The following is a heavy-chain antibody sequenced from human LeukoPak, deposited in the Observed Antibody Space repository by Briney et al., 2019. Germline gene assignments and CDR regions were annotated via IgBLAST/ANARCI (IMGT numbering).Heavy chain of an antibody. V-gene: IGHV3-21*01. D-gene: IGHD6-19*01. J-gene: IGHJ4*02. CDR2: ISSSSSYI. CDR3: ARGRARVRPYSSGHYYFDY. Sequence: GGSLRLSCAASGFTFSSYSMNWVRQAPGKGLEWVSSISSSSSYIYYADSVKGRFTISRDNAKNSLYLQMNSLRAEDTAVYYCARGRARVRPYSSGHYYFDYWGQGTLVTVSS. CDR1: GFTFSSYS.